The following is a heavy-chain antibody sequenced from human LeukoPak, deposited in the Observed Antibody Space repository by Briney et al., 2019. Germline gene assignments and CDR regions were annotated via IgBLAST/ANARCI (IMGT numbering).Heavy chain of an antibody. CDR2: FDPEDGET. J-gene: IGHJ4*02. Sequence: ASVNVSCKVSGYTLTELSMHWVRQAPGKGLEWMGGFDPEDGETIYAQKFQGRVTMTEDTSTDTAYMELSSLRSEDTAVYYCATGWELRRPVFDYWGQGTLVTVS. CDR1: GYTLTELS. CDR3: ATGWELRRPVFDY. D-gene: IGHD1-26*01. V-gene: IGHV1-24*01.